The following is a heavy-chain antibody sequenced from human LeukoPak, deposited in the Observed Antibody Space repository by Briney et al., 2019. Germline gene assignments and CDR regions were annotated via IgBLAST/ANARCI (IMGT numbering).Heavy chain of an antibody. Sequence: SETLSLTCTVSGGSVSSNIYYWNWIRQPPGKGLEWIGYIYYSGSTNYNPSLKSRFTISVDTSKNQFSLKLTSLTAADTAVYYCAREDSSGYLGYWGQGTLVTVSS. CDR2: IYYSGST. CDR1: GGSVSSNIYY. CDR3: AREDSSGYLGY. V-gene: IGHV4-61*01. D-gene: IGHD3-22*01. J-gene: IGHJ4*02.